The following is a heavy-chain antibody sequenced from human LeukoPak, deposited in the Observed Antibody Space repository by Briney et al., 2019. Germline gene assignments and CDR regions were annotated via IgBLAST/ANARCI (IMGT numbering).Heavy chain of an antibody. CDR3: ATSDSSSSWRIFDY. D-gene: IGHD6-13*01. CDR1: GGSISSSSYY. Sequence: SETLSLTCTVSGGSISSSSYYWGWIRQPPGKGLEWIGSIYYSGSTYYNPSLKSRVTISVDTSKNQFSLKLSSVTAADTAVYCCATSDSSSSWRIFDYWGQGTLVTVSS. CDR2: IYYSGST. J-gene: IGHJ4*02. V-gene: IGHV4-39*07.